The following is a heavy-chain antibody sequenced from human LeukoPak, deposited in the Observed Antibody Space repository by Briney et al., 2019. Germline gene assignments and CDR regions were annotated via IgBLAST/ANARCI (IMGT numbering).Heavy chain of an antibody. CDR2: ISSSGSTI. CDR3: ARGSSGYYYEGAWFDP. Sequence: GGSLRLSCAASGFTFSSYEMNWVRQAPGKGLEWVSYISSSGSTIYYADSVKGRFTISRDNAKNSLYLQMNSLRAEDTAVYYCARGSSGYYYEGAWFDPWGQGTLVTVS. J-gene: IGHJ5*02. D-gene: IGHD3-22*01. V-gene: IGHV3-48*03. CDR1: GFTFSSYE.